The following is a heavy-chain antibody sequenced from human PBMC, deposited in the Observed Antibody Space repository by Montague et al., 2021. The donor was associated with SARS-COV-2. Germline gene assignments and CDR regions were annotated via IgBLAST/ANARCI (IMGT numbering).Heavy chain of an antibody. CDR3: ARGGDYDFWSGYVNYGMDV. CDR1: GFTVSSNY. CDR2: IYSGGST. V-gene: IGHV3-66*01. D-gene: IGHD3-3*01. Sequence: SLRLSCAASGFTVSSNYMSWVRQAPGKGLEWVSVIYSGGSTYYADSVKGRFTISRDNSKNTLYLQMNGLRAEDTAVYYCARGGDYDFWSGYVNYGMDVWGQGTTVTVSS. J-gene: IGHJ6*02.